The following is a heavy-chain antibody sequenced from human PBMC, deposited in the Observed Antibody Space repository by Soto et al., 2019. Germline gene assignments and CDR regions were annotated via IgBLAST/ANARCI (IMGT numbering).Heavy chain of an antibody. Sequence: PGGSLRLSCAASGFTFSSYAMSWVRQAPGKGLEWVSAISGSGGSTYYADSVKGRFTISRDNSKNTLYLQMNSLRAEDTAIFYCAKDLRDIVVVGGATAHWGQGTLVTVSS. V-gene: IGHV3-23*01. D-gene: IGHD2-15*01. CDR1: GFTFSSYA. J-gene: IGHJ4*02. CDR2: ISGSGGST. CDR3: AKDLRDIVVVGGATAH.